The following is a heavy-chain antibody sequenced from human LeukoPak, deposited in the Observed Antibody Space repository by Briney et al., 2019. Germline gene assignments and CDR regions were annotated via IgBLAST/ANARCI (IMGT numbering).Heavy chain of an antibody. V-gene: IGHV2-70*11. CDR2: IDWDEDK. Sequence: ASGPTLVKPAQTLTLTCTFSGFSFSTGEMCVSWIRQPPGKALEWLARIDWDEDKYYSTSLKTRLTISKGTSKDQVVITMTNMDPVDTPTYYCALLRLFDWSLDYWGQGTLVTVSS. CDR1: GFSFSTGEMC. J-gene: IGHJ4*02. CDR3: ALLRLFDWSLDY. D-gene: IGHD3-9*01.